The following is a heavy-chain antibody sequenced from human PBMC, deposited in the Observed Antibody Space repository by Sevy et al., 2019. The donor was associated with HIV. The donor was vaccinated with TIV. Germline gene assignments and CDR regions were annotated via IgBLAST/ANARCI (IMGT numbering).Heavy chain of an antibody. J-gene: IGHJ5*02. CDR3: AIVGLRYFSGSSVYQGDWFDP. V-gene: IGHV1-24*01. D-gene: IGHD2-15*01. Sequence: ASVKVSCKVSGYTLTKLSIHWVRQAPGKGLEWMGSSDPQHGETIYAQNFQGRVTMTEDTSTDTAFMELSSLTSEDTALYYCAIVGLRYFSGSSVYQGDWFDPWGQGTLVTVSS. CDR1: GYTLTKLS. CDR2: SDPQHGET.